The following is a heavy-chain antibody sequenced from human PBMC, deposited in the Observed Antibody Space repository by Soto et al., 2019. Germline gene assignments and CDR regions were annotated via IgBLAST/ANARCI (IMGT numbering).Heavy chain of an antibody. J-gene: IGHJ4*02. CDR3: ARDPVYGDYAFYYFDY. Sequence: SVKVSCKASGGTFSSYTISWVRQAPGQGLEWMGRIIPILGIANYAQKFQGRVTITADKSTSTAYMELSSLRSEDTAVYYCARDPVYGDYAFYYFDYWGQGTLVTVSS. V-gene: IGHV1-69*02. CDR1: GGTFSSYT. CDR2: IIPILGIA. D-gene: IGHD4-17*01.